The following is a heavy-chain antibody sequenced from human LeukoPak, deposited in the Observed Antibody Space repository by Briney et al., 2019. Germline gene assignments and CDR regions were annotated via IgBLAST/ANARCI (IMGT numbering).Heavy chain of an antibody. CDR3: ARVPLWFGEHHFDY. D-gene: IGHD3-10*01. CDR2: INAGNGNT. V-gene: IGHV1-3*01. Sequence: APVKVSCKASGYTFTSYAMHWVRQAPGQRLEWMGWINAGNGNTKYSQKFQGRVTITRDTSASTAYMELSSLRSEDTAVYYCARVPLWFGEHHFDYWGQGTLVTVSS. J-gene: IGHJ4*02. CDR1: GYTFTSYA.